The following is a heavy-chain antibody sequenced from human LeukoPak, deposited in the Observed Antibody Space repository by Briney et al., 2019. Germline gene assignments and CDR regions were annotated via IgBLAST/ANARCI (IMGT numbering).Heavy chain of an antibody. V-gene: IGHV3-23*01. D-gene: IGHD1-26*01. Sequence: GGSLRLTCAASEFTFSNYAMNWVRQAPGKGLEWVSGISRSADSTYYAGSVKGRFTISRDNSKNTLYLQMNSLRAEDTAVYYCARVKGGSYLSAFDIWGQGTMVTVSS. CDR2: ISRSADST. CDR3: ARVKGGSYLSAFDI. J-gene: IGHJ3*02. CDR1: EFTFSNYA.